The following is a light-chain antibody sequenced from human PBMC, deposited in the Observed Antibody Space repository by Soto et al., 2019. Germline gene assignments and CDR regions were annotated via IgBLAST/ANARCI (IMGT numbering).Light chain of an antibody. J-gene: IGLJ3*02. CDR3: SSYTNSDTWV. Sequence: QSALTQPASVSGSPGQSITISCTGASSDVGLYDFVSWYQHHPGKAPKLLIFEVSYRPSGVSSRFSGSKSGNTASLTISGLQAEDEADYYCSSYTNSDTWVFGGGTKVTVL. CDR2: EVS. CDR1: SSDVGLYDF. V-gene: IGLV2-14*01.